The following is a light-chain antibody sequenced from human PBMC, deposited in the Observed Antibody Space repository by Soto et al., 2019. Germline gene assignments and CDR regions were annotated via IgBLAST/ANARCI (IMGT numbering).Light chain of an antibody. V-gene: IGLV1-44*01. J-gene: IGLJ1*01. Sequence: QSVLTQPPSVSGTPGQTVTFFCSGSSSNIGTKTVNWYQQVPGTAPKLLIYSNNQRPSGVPDRFSGSKSGTSASLAISGLQSEDEADYYCAAWDDSLNGRYVFGTGTKV. CDR1: SSNIGTKT. CDR2: SNN. CDR3: AAWDDSLNGRYV.